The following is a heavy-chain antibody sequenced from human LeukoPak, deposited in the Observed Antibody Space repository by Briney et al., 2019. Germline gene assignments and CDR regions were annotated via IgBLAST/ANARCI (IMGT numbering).Heavy chain of an antibody. J-gene: IGHJ5*02. Sequence: PSQTLSLTCTVSGGSISSGGYYWSWIRQHPGKGLEWIGSIYYSGSTYYNPSLKSRVTISVDTSKNQFSLKLSSVTAADTAVYYCAREYMRFLKGDRSNWFDPWGQGTLVTVSS. CDR1: GGSISSGGYY. D-gene: IGHD3-16*01. CDR3: AREYMRFLKGDRSNWFDP. V-gene: IGHV4-31*03. CDR2: IYYSGST.